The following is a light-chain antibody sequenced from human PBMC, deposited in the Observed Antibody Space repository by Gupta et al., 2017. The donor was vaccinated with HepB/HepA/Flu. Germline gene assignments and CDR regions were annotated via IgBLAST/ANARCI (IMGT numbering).Light chain of an antibody. V-gene: IGKV1-5*03. CDR3: QHYNGYPLT. J-gene: IGKJ4*01. CDR2: KTS. CDR1: EGISPW. Sequence: DIQMTHSPSTLSASVGDRVTITCRASEGISPWLAWYQQKPGKAPKLLIYKTSTLQSGVPSRFSGSGSETKFTLTISSLQPDDFATYYCQHYNGYPLTFGGGTKVEI.